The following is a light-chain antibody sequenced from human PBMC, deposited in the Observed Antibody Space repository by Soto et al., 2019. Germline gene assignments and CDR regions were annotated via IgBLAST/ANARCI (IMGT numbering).Light chain of an antibody. V-gene: IGKV3-15*01. CDR2: GAS. CDR3: QQYDSSPLT. J-gene: IGKJ1*01. CDR1: QSLNRD. Sequence: IVMTQSPATLSMSPGERATLSCRASQSLNRDLAWYQQKPGQSPRLLIFGASIRATGIPARFSGSGSGTEFTLTIGSLQSEDCAIYYCQQYDSSPLTFGQGTKVEIK.